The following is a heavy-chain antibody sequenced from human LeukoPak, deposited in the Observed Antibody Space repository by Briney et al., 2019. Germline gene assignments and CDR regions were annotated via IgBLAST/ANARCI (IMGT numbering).Heavy chain of an antibody. V-gene: IGHV4-59*01. J-gene: IGHJ5*02. CDR3: ALLVGARYCTNGVCYRDRWFDP. CDR2: IYYSGST. D-gene: IGHD2-8*01. Sequence: PSETLSLTCAVYGGSFSGYYWSWIRQPPGKGLEWIGYIYYSGSTNYNPSLKSRATISVDTSKNQFSLKLSSVTAADTAVYYCALLVGARYCTNGVCYRDRWFDPWGQGTLVTVSS. CDR1: GGSFSGYY.